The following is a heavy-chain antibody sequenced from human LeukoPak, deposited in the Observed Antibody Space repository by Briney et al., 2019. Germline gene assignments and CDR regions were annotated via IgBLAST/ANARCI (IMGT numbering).Heavy chain of an antibody. CDR1: GFIFGDYW. V-gene: IGHV3-23*01. CDR3: AKIWAATPEFDY. Sequence: PGGSLRLSCTGSGFIFGDYWMSWVRQAPGKGLEWVSPISGSGGSTYYADSVKGRFTISRDNSKNTLYLQMNSLRAEDTAVYYCAKIWAATPEFDYWGQGTLVTVSS. D-gene: IGHD2-15*01. CDR2: ISGSGGST. J-gene: IGHJ4*02.